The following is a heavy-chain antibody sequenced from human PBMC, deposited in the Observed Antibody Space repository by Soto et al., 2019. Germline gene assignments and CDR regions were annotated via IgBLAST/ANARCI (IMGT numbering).Heavy chain of an antibody. J-gene: IGHJ4*02. V-gene: IGHV3-23*01. CDR2: ISGGGGRT. Sequence: EVQLLESGGGLVQPGGSLRLSCAASGFTFSSYAMSWVRQAPGKGLEWVSAISGGGGRTYYADSVKGRFTISRDNSKNTLYLQMNSLRAEDTAVYYCAKSTARPYCFDYWGQGTLVTVSS. D-gene: IGHD6-6*01. CDR3: AKSTARPYCFDY. CDR1: GFTFSSYA.